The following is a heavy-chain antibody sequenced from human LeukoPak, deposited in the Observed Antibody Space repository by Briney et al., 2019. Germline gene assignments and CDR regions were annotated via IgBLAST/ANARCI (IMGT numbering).Heavy chain of an antibody. CDR2: ISYDGSNK. CDR3: AKDGDYYDSSGSLS. V-gene: IGHV3-30*18. J-gene: IGHJ5*02. Sequence: GRSLRLSCAASGFTFCSYGMHWVRQAPGKGLEWVAVISYDGSNKYYADSVKGRFTISRDNSKNTLYLQMNSLRAEDTAVYYCAKDGDYYDSSGSLSWGQGTLVTVSS. D-gene: IGHD3-22*01. CDR1: GFTFCSYG.